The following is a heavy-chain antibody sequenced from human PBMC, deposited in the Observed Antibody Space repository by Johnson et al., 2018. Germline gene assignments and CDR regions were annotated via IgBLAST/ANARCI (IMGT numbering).Heavy chain of an antibody. V-gene: IGHV3-9*01. J-gene: IGHJ3*02. CDR3: TRRTGRDAFDI. CDR2: ITWHGGSL. Sequence: VQLVESGGGLVQPGGSLRLSCAASGFTFDDSAMHWVRQAPGKGLEWISGITWHGGSLGYADSVKGRFTISRDNAKNSLYLQMNSLRAEDTALYYCTRRTGRDAFDIWGQGTMVTVSS. D-gene: IGHD1-1*01. CDR1: GFTFDDSA.